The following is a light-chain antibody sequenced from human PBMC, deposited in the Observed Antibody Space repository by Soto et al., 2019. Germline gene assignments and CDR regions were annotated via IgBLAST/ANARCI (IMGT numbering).Light chain of an antibody. Sequence: EIVMTQSPATLSVSPGERATLSCRASQSISDNLVWYQQKPGQAPRLLLYGASTRATGTPARFSGSGSGTDFTLTISSLEPEDFAVYYCQQRSNWITFGQGTRLEI. CDR2: GAS. J-gene: IGKJ5*01. CDR1: QSISDN. CDR3: QQRSNWIT. V-gene: IGKV3-15*01.